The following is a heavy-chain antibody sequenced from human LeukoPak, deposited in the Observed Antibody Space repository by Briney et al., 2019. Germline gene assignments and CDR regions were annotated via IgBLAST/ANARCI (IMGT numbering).Heavy chain of an antibody. V-gene: IGHV3-30*04. CDR2: ISDDGRHN. CDR1: GFTFSTYA. CDR3: ARVYLERLTAGYFDH. Sequence: GGSLRLSCAASGFTFSTYAMNWVRQAPGKGLEWVAVISDDGRHNYYADSVKGRFTISRDNSKSTLYLQMNSLRDDDSATYFCARVYLERLTAGYFDHWGQGTQVTVSP. J-gene: IGHJ4*02. D-gene: IGHD2-8*01.